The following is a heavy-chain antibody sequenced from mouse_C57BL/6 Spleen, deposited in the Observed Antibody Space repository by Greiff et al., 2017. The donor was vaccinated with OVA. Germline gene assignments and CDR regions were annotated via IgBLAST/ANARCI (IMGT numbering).Heavy chain of an antibody. CDR1: GYTFTDYY. J-gene: IGHJ4*01. D-gene: IGHD2-1*01. Sequence: QVQLQQSGAELVRPGASVKLSCKASGYTFTDYYINWVKQRPGQGLEWIARIYPGSGNTYYNEKFKGKATLTAEKSSSTAYMQLSSLTSEDSAVYCCARDGTWRYAMDYWGQGTSVTVSS. V-gene: IGHV1-76*01. CDR3: ARDGTWRYAMDY. CDR2: IYPGSGNT.